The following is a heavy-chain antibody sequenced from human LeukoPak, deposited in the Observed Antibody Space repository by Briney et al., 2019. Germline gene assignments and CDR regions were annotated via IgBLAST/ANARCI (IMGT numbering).Heavy chain of an antibody. J-gene: IGHJ6*03. Sequence: PSETLSLTCTVSGGSISSGDYYWSWIRQPPGKGLEWIGYIYYSGSTYYNPSLKSRVTISVDTSKNQLSLKLSSVTAADTAVYYCARAVYFWSGYPPYYYYMDVWGKGTTVTVSS. D-gene: IGHD3-3*01. V-gene: IGHV4-30-4*08. CDR2: IYYSGST. CDR3: ARAVYFWSGYPPYYYYMDV. CDR1: GGSISSGDYY.